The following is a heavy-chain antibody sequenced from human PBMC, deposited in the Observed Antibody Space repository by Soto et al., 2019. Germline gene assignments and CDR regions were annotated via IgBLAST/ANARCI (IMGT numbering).Heavy chain of an antibody. J-gene: IGHJ6*02. CDR2: IIPIFGTA. V-gene: IGHV1-69*13. CDR1: GGTFSSYA. D-gene: IGHD3-22*01. CDR3: ARVDKRNYYDSSGYPTHYYYGMDV. Sequence: ASVKVSCKASGGTFSSYAISWVRQAPGQGLEWMGGIIPIFGTANYAQKFQGRVTITADESTSTAYMELSSLRSEDTAVYYCARVDKRNYYDSSGYPTHYYYGMDVWGQGTRVTVSS.